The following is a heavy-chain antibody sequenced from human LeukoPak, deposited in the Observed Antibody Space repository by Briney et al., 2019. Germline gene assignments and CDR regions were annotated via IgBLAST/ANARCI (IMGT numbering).Heavy chain of an antibody. CDR3: AKDAYYDSGRYFDY. V-gene: IGHV3-30*18. CDR1: GFTFSSYG. J-gene: IGHJ4*02. Sequence: GGSLRLSCAASGFTFSSYGMHWVRQAPGKGLEWVAVISYDGSNKYYADSVKGRFTFSRDNSKNTLYLQMNSLRAEDTAVYYCAKDAYYDSGRYFDYWGQGTLVTVSS. CDR2: ISYDGSNK. D-gene: IGHD3-10*01.